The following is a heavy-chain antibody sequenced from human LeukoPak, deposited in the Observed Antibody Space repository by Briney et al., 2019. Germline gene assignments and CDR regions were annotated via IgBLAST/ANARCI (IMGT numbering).Heavy chain of an antibody. CDR1: GGSISSYY. V-gene: IGHV4-59*08. D-gene: IGHD6-19*01. CDR2: MDDSGST. J-gene: IGHJ4*02. Sequence: PSETLSLTCTVSGGSISSYYWSWIRQPPGKGLEWIGYMDDSGSTNYNPSLTSRVTISEDTSKNQLSLKLGSVTAADTAVYYCARHSSGSGAAFQYWGQRTPVTVSS. CDR3: ARHSSGSGAAFQY.